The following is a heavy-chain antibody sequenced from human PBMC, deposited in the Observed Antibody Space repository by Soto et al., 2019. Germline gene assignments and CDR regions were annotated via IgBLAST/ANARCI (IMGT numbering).Heavy chain of an antibody. CDR3: ARGDYYDSSGYAFDP. CDR1: GGTFSSYA. V-gene: IGHV1-69*13. D-gene: IGHD3-22*01. CDR2: IIPIFGTA. J-gene: IGHJ5*02. Sequence: VASVKVSCKASGGTFSSYAISWVRQAPGQGPEWMGGIIPIFGTANYAQKFQGRVTITADESTSTAYMELSSLRSEDTAVYYCARGDYYDSSGYAFDPWGQGTLVTVSS.